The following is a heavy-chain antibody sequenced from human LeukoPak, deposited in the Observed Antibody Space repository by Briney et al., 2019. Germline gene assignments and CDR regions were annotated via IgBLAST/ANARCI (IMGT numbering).Heavy chain of an antibody. CDR1: GFTFSSYS. CDR2: ISSSSSTI. CDR3: ARLGGYYSVYYYGMDV. Sequence: GGSLRLSCAASGFTFSSYSMNWVRQAPGKGLEWVSYISSSSSTIYYADSVKGRFTISSDNAKNSLYLQMNSLRDEDTAVYYCARLGGYYSVYYYGMDVWGQGTTVTVSS. V-gene: IGHV3-48*02. D-gene: IGHD1-26*01. J-gene: IGHJ6*02.